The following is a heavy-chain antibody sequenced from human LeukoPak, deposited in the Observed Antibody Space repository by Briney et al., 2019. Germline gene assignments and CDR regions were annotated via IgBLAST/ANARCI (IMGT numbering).Heavy chain of an antibody. D-gene: IGHD4-17*01. Sequence: GGSLRLSCAASGFTFSNAWMSWVRQAPGKGLEWVGRIKNKTDGGTTDYAAPVKGRFTISRDDSKNTLYLQMNSLKTEDTAVYYCTTDLEYWRGDYYFDYWGQGTLVTVSS. CDR2: IKNKTDGGTT. J-gene: IGHJ4*02. V-gene: IGHV3-15*01. CDR1: GFTFSNAW. CDR3: TTDLEYWRGDYYFDY.